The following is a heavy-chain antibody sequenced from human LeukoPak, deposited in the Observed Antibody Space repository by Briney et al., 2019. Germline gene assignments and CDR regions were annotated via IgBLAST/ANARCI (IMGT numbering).Heavy chain of an antibody. D-gene: IGHD2-8*02. CDR1: GGTLSSYP. CDR2: IIPVLGIA. Sequence: SVKVSCKASGGTLSSYPICWVRQAPGQGLEWMGRIIPVLGIANYAQTFQGRVTITADKSSSTAYMELSSLRSEDTAVYYCARIRGTESGLSHFDSWGPGTLVTVSS. J-gene: IGHJ4*02. V-gene: IGHV1-69*02. CDR3: ARIRGTESGLSHFDS.